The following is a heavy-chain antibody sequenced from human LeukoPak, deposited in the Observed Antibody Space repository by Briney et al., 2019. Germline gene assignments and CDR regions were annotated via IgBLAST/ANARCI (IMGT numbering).Heavy chain of an antibody. V-gene: IGHV4-59*01. CDR1: GGSITYYY. D-gene: IGHD6-19*01. CDR2: IYYDGST. J-gene: IGHJ4*02. Sequence: KSSETLSLTCTVSGGSITYYYWSWIRQPPGKGLEWMGYIYYDGSTNYNPSLKSRVTISVDTSKNQFSLRLTSVTAADTAVYYCARVGVAGPYYFDYWGQGTLVTVSS. CDR3: ARVGVAGPYYFDY.